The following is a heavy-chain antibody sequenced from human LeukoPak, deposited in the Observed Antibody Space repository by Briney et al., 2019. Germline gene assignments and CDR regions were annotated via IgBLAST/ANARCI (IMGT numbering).Heavy chain of an antibody. CDR3: ARRVVTAIRDAFDI. V-gene: IGHV3-11*01. CDR2: ISSSGSTI. CDR1: GFTFSDYY. D-gene: IGHD2-21*02. J-gene: IGHJ3*02. Sequence: PGGSLRLSCAASGFTFSDYYMTWIRQAPGKGLEWVSYISSSGSTIYYADSVKGRFTISRDNAKNSLYLQMNSLRAEDTAVYYCARRVVTAIRDAFDIWGQGRMVTVSS.